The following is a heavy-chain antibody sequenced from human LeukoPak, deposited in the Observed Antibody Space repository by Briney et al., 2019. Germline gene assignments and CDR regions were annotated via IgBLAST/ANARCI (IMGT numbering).Heavy chain of an antibody. CDR2: VHKSGST. D-gene: IGHD2-8*01. CDR1: TDSITSNW. CDR3: ARRGVY. V-gene: IGHV4-4*02. Sequence: SETLSLTCAVSTDSITSNWWSWVRQPPGKGLEWIGEVHKSGSTNYYPSLQSRVTISIDKSKNQIALELTSVTAADTAVYYCARRGVYWGQGTLVTVSS. J-gene: IGHJ4*02.